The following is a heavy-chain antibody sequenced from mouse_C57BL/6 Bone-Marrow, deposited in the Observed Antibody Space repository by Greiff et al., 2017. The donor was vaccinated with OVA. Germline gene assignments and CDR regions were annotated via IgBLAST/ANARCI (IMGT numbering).Heavy chain of an antibody. D-gene: IGHD1-1*01. CDR3: ARHNGSPFAY. CDR1: GFTFSSYT. CDR2: ISGGGGNT. Sequence: DVQLVESGGGLVKPGGSLKLSCAASGFTFSSYTMSWVRQTPEKRLEWVATISGGGGNTYYPDSVKGRFTISRDNAKNTLYLQMSSLRSEDTALYYCARHNGSPFAYWGQGTLVTVSA. V-gene: IGHV5-9*01. J-gene: IGHJ3*01.